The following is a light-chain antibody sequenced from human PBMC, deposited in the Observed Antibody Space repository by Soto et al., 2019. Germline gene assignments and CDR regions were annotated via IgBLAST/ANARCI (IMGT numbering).Light chain of an antibody. V-gene: IGLV2-14*01. J-gene: IGLJ3*02. CDR2: EVS. CDR1: SSDVGGYNY. CDR3: SSYTTSSTLV. Sequence: QSVLTQPASVSGSPGQSITICCTGTSSDVGGYNYVSWYQQHPGKAPKLIIYEVSNRPSGVSNRFSGSKSGNTASLTISGLQAEDEADYYCSSYTTSSTLVFGGGTKLTVL.